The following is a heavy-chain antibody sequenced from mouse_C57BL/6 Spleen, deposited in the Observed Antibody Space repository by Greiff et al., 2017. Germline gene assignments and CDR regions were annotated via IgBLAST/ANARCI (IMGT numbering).Heavy chain of an antibody. CDR3: TSSRTGTAWFAY. V-gene: IGHV1-15*01. CDR2: IDPETGGT. J-gene: IGHJ3*01. Sequence: VQLQQSGAELVRPGASVTLSCKASGYTFTDYEMHWVKQTPVHGLEWIGAIDPETGGTAYNQKFKGKAILTADKSSSTAYMELRSLTSEDSAVYYCTSSRTGTAWFAYWGQGTLVTVSA. CDR1: GYTFTDYE. D-gene: IGHD4-1*01.